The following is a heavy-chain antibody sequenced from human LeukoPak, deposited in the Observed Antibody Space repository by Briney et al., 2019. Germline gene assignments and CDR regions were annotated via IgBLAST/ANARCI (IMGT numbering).Heavy chain of an antibody. Sequence: GASVKVSYTASGYTFITYGISWLRQAPGQGLEWLGWISSYNGNTKYAQKYQGRVTMTTDTSTSTAYMELRSLTSDDTAVYYCARETPYSSSWQRFDYWGQGTLVTVSS. CDR2: ISSYNGNT. V-gene: IGHV1-18*01. D-gene: IGHD6-13*01. CDR3: ARETPYSSSWQRFDY. J-gene: IGHJ4*02. CDR1: GYTFITYG.